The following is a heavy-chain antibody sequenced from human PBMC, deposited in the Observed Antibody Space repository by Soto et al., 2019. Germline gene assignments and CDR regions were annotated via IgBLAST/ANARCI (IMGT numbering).Heavy chain of an antibody. D-gene: IGHD3-10*01. CDR2: IYYSGST. CDR1: GGSTSSYY. V-gene: IGHV4-59*01. Sequence: PSETLSLTCTVSGGSTSSYYWSWIRQPPGKGLEGIGYIYYSGSTNYNPSLKSRVTISVDTSKNQFSLKLSSVTAADTAVYYCARVFCYYGSGCGLFDLSGQRTLV. CDR3: ARVFCYYGSGCGLFDL. J-gene: IGHJ5*02.